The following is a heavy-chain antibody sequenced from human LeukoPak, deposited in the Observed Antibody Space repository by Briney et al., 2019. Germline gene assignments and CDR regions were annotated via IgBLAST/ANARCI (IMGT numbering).Heavy chain of an antibody. CDR3: ARAGIAAAGTDFDY. CDR2: IYYRGST. V-gene: IGHV4-59*08. J-gene: IGHJ4*02. CDR1: GGSISSYY. Sequence: PSETLSLTCTVSGGSISSYYWSWIRQPPGKGLEWIGYIYYRGSTNYNPSLKSRVTISVDTSKNQFSLKLSSVTAADTAVYYCARAGIAAAGTDFDYWGQGTLVTVSS. D-gene: IGHD6-13*01.